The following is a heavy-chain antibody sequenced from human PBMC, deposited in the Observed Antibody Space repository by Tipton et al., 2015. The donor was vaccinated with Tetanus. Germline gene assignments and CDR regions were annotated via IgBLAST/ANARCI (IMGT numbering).Heavy chain of an antibody. CDR3: ARDQGGGRVARLNWFDP. CDR1: GASFSSGDYY. D-gene: IGHD3-16*01. J-gene: IGHJ5*02. CDR2: IYYSGST. V-gene: IGHV4-30-4*01. Sequence: TLSLTCTVSGASFSSGDYYWSWIRHSPGKGLEWIGYIYYSGSTFYNPSLKSRVTMSVDTSKNQFSLNLTSVTAADTAVYYCARDQGGGRVARLNWFDPWGQGTLVTVSS.